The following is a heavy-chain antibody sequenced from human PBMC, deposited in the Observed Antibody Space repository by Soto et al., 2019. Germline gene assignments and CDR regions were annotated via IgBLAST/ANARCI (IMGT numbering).Heavy chain of an antibody. D-gene: IGHD6-19*01. CDR3: SRGRPWLDY. J-gene: IGHJ4*02. V-gene: IGHV4-59*01. Sequence: QVQLQESGPGLVKPSETLSLTCTVSGGSISNYYWSWIRQPPGKGLEWIGYIYYTGSTNYNPSLKSRITLSGDTSENQFALRLSSVAVADTAIYYCSRGRPWLDYWGQGTVVTVSS. CDR1: GGSISNYY. CDR2: IYYTGST.